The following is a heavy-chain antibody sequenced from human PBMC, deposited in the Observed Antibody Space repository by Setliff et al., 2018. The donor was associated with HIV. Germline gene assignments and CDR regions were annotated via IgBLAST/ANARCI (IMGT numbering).Heavy chain of an antibody. D-gene: IGHD3-22*01. CDR3: ARNTYYYDSSGSGGYYFDY. Sequence: ASVKVSYKASGYTFTSYGISWVRQAPGQGLEWMGWISAYNGNTNYAQKLQGRVTMTTDTSTSTAYMELRSLRSDDTAVYYCARNTYYYDSSGSGGYYFDYWGQGTLVTAPQ. CDR1: GYTFTSYG. J-gene: IGHJ4*02. CDR2: ISAYNGNT. V-gene: IGHV1-18*01.